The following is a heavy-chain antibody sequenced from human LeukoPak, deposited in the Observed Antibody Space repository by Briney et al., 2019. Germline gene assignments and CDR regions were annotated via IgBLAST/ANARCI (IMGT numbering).Heavy chain of an antibody. Sequence: GRSLRLSCAASGLTFSSYAMHWVRQAPGKGLEWEAVISYDGSNKYYADSVKGRFTISRDNSKNTLYLQMNSLRAEDTAVYYCASLGGYCSGGSCYEVFDYWGQGTLVTVSS. CDR3: ASLGGYCSGGSCYEVFDY. CDR1: GLTFSSYA. V-gene: IGHV3-30*04. CDR2: ISYDGSNK. D-gene: IGHD2-15*01. J-gene: IGHJ4*02.